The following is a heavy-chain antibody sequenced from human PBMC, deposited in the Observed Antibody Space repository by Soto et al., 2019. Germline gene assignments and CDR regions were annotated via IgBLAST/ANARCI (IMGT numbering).Heavy chain of an antibody. V-gene: IGHV3-11*01. D-gene: IGHD3-22*01. CDR3: ARDLGYYDSSGYFDY. J-gene: IGHJ4*02. Sequence: QVQLVESGGGLVKPGGSLRLSCAASGFTFGDYYMSWIRQAPGKGLEGVSYISSSDSIIYYADSVKGRFTISRDNAKKSVYLQLNSLRAEDTAVYHCARDLGYYDSSGYFDYWGQGTLVTVSS. CDR1: GFTFGDYY. CDR2: ISSSDSII.